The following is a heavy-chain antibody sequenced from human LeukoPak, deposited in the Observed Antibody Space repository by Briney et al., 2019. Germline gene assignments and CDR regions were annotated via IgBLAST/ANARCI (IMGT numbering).Heavy chain of an antibody. Sequence: ASVTVSCKASGYTFRQYSMSWVRQAPGKGLEWMGWLSPSHTTRVYAQQFQGRVTMTRDMSTSTVYMELSSLRSEDTAVYYCARDSSGYSSSWWNYWGQGTLVTVSS. CDR3: ARDSSGYSSSWWNY. D-gene: IGHD6-13*01. V-gene: IGHV1-18*01. J-gene: IGHJ4*02. CDR2: LSPSHTTR. CDR1: GYTFRQYS.